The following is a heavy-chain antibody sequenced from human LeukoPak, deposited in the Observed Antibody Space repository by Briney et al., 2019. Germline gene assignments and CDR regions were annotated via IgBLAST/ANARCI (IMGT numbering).Heavy chain of an antibody. CDR2: INGNGSST. V-gene: IGHV3-74*01. CDR1: GFTFSSYW. J-gene: IGHJ6*02. D-gene: IGHD5-12*01. Sequence: GGSLRLSCAASGFTFSSYWMHWVRQAPGKGLVWVSRINGNGSSTNYADSVRGRFTIFRDNAKNTLYLQMNSLRAEDTAVFYCARDPYSGYDRSLDVWGQGTTVTVSS. CDR3: ARDPYSGYDRSLDV.